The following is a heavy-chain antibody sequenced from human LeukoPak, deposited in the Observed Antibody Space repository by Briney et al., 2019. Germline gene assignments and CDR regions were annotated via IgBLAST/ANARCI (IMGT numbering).Heavy chain of an antibody. CDR2: TSYHGSNK. J-gene: IGHJ6*03. D-gene: IGHD2-2*01. CDR3: AGIGSSYYMDV. CDR1: GFTFSSYA. V-gene: IGHV3-30*04. Sequence: PGGSLRLSCAASGFTFSSYAMHWVRQAPGKGLEWVAVTSYHGSNKYYADSVKGRFTISRDNSKNTLYLQMNSLRAEDTAVYYCAGIGSSYYMDVWGKGTTVTISS.